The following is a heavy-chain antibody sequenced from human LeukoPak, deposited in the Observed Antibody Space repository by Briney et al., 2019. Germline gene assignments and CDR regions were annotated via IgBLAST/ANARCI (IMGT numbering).Heavy chain of an antibody. Sequence: SVKVSCKASGFTFTSSAMQWVRQARGQRLEWIGWIVVGSGNTNYAQKFQERVTITRDMSTGTAYMELSSLRSEDTAVYYCAAAGYYYDSSGYPNDAFDIWGQGTMVTVSS. V-gene: IGHV1-58*02. CDR3: AAAGYYYDSSGYPNDAFDI. CDR2: IVVGSGNT. D-gene: IGHD3-22*01. J-gene: IGHJ3*02. CDR1: GFTFTSSA.